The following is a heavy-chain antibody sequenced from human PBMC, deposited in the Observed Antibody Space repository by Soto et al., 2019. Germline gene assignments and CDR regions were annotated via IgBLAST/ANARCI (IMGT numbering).Heavy chain of an antibody. CDR1: GGTFSSYA. D-gene: IGHD3-22*01. CDR3: ASNYYYDSSGYYYIYFDY. Sequence: QVQLVQSGAEVKKPGFSVKVSCKASGGTFSSYAISWVRQAPGQGLEWMGGIIPIFGTADYAQKFQGRITITADESTSTAYMELNSLRSEDTAVYYCASNYYYDSSGYYYIYFDYWGQGTLVTVSS. CDR2: IIPIFGTA. J-gene: IGHJ4*02. V-gene: IGHV1-69*12.